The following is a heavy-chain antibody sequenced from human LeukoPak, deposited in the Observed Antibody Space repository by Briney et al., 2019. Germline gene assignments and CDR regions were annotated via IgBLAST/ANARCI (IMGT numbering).Heavy chain of an antibody. Sequence: GASVKVSCKACGYTFTSYGISWVRQAPGQGLEWMGWISAYNGNTNYAQKLQGRVTMTTDTSTSTAYMELRSLRSDDTAVYYCARDSYSSSWLAQFDYWGQGTLVTVSS. J-gene: IGHJ4*02. V-gene: IGHV1-18*01. CDR3: ARDSYSSSWLAQFDY. CDR1: GYTFTSYG. CDR2: ISAYNGNT. D-gene: IGHD6-13*01.